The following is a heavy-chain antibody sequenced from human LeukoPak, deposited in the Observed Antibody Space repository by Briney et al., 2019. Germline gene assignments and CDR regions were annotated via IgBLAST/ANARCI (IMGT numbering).Heavy chain of an antibody. V-gene: IGHV3-66*01. Sequence: GGSLRLSCAASGFTLSSNYMSWVRQAPGKGLEWVSVIYSGGSTYYADSVKGRFTISRDNSKNTLYLQMNSLRVEDTGVYYCARALDLQHWGQGTLVTVSS. CDR2: IYSGGST. CDR3: ARALDLQH. CDR1: GFTLSSNY. J-gene: IGHJ1*01.